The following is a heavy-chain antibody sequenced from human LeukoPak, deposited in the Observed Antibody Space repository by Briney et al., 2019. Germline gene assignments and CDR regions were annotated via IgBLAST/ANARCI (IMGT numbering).Heavy chain of an antibody. J-gene: IGHJ3*02. CDR2: FDPEDGET. V-gene: IGHV1-24*01. Sequence: GASVKVSCKASGYTFTGYYMHWVRQAPGKGLEWMGGFDPEDGETIYAQKFQGRVTMTEDTSTDTAYMELSSLRSEDTAVYYCATWGYCTNGVCYTGAFDIWGQGTMVTVSS. CDR1: GYTFTGYY. D-gene: IGHD2-8*01. CDR3: ATWGYCTNGVCYTGAFDI.